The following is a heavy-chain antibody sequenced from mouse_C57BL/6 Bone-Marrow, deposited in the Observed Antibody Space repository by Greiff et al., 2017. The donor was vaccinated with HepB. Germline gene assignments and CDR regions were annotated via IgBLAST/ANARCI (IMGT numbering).Heavy chain of an antibody. D-gene: IGHD1-1*01. CDR2: ISDGGSYT. CDR1: GFTFSSYA. V-gene: IGHV5-4*01. J-gene: IGHJ3*01. Sequence: EVQLVESGGGLVKPGGSLKLSCAASGFTFSSYAMSWVRQTPEKRLEWVATISDGGSYTYYPDNVKGRFTISRDNAKNNLYLQMSHLKSEDTAMYYCARDRHYGSSYGGFAYWGQGTLVTVSA. CDR3: ARDRHYGSSYGGFAY.